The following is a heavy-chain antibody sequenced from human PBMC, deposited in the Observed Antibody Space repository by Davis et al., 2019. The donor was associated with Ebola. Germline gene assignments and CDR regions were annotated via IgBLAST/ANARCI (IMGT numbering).Heavy chain of an antibody. Sequence: GESLKISCAASGFTFSSFWMSWVRQAPGKGLEWVSAISGSGGSTYYADSVKGRFTISRDNSKNTLYLQMNSLRAEDTAVYYCGGNSYYYYGMDVWGKGTTVTVSS. CDR1: GFTFSSFW. J-gene: IGHJ6*04. D-gene: IGHD4-23*01. V-gene: IGHV3-23*01. CDR2: ISGSGGST. CDR3: GGNSYYYYGMDV.